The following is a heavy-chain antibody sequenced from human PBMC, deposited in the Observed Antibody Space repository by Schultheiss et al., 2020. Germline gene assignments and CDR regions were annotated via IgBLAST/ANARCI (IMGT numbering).Heavy chain of an antibody. J-gene: IGHJ4*02. CDR2: ISSSSSNI. D-gene: IGHD6-19*01. V-gene: IGHV3-21*04. Sequence: GGSLRLSCAASGFTFSSYSMNWVRQAPGKGLEWVSSISSSSSNIYYADSVKGRFTISRDNAKNSLYLQMNSLRAEDTAVYYCAKDQQQWMAFDYWGQGTLVTVSS. CDR1: GFTFSSYS. CDR3: AKDQQQWMAFDY.